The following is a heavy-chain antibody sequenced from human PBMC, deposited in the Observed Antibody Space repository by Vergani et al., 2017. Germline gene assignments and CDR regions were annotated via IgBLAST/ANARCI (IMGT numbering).Heavy chain of an antibody. J-gene: IGHJ5*02. D-gene: IGHD2-2*02. CDR1: GYTFSDYY. Sequence: QVHLVQSVAEVKKPGTSVKVSFKASGYTFSDYYMHWVRQAPGQGLEWMGWINPNSGGTNYAQKFQGRVTMTRDTSISTAYMELSRLRSDDTAVYYCARDLSTIPDVNWFDPWGQGTLVTVSS. V-gene: IGHV1-2*02. CDR3: ARDLSTIPDVNWFDP. CDR2: INPNSGGT.